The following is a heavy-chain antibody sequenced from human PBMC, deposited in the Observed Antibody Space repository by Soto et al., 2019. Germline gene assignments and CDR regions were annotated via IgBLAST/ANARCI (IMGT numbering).Heavy chain of an antibody. J-gene: IGHJ6*02. CDR1: GFTFSSYG. CDR3: AKDGGATYNYYGMDV. Sequence: QVQLVESGGGVVQPGRSLRLSCAASGFTFSSYGMHWVRQAPGKGLEWVAVISYDGSNKYYADSVKGRFTISRDNSKNTLYLQMNSLRAEDTAVYYCAKDGGATYNYYGMDVWGQGTTVTVSS. V-gene: IGHV3-30*18. CDR2: ISYDGSNK. D-gene: IGHD1-26*01.